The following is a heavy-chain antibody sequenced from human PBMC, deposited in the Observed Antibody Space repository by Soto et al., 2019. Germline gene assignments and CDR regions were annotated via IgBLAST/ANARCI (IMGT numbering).Heavy chain of an antibody. V-gene: IGHV3-23*01. CDR1: GFTFNTYA. Sequence: AGSLRLSSAASGFTFNTYAMSWVRQSPGQGLEWVAAISGSGFSTYYADSVKGRFSISSDSSKNTLFLQMNSLRADDTAVYFCATFTFGRPFDTWGQGTMVTVSS. J-gene: IGHJ3*02. CDR2: ISGSGFST. D-gene: IGHD3-16*01. CDR3: ATFTFGRPFDT.